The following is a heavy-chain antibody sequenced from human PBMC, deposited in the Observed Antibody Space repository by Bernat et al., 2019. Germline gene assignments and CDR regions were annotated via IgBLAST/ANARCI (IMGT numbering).Heavy chain of an antibody. CDR3: AKSVYSSDNYGMDV. V-gene: IGHV3-30*02. D-gene: IGHD6-19*01. CDR2: IRYDGSKK. CDR1: GFTFSSFG. J-gene: IGHJ6*02. Sequence: QVHLVESGGGVVQPGGSLRLSCAASGFTFSSFGMHWVRQSPGKGLEWVGLIRYDGSKKYYADSVKGQVTISRDNSKNMLYLQMNSLRAEDTAVYYCAKSVYSSDNYGMDVWGQGTTVTVSS.